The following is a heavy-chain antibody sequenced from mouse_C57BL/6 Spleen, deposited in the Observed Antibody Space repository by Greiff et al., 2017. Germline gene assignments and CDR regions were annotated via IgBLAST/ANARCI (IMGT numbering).Heavy chain of an antibody. V-gene: IGHV1-53*01. CDR3: ARSSDYYGSSWYFDV. D-gene: IGHD1-1*01. CDR1: GYTFTSYW. Sequence: VQLQQPGTELVKPGASVTLSCKASGYTFTSYWMHWVKQRPGQGLEWIGNINPSNGGTNYNEKFKSKATLTVAKSSSTAYMQLSSLTSEDSEVSYCARSSDYYGSSWYFDVWGTGTTVTVSS. J-gene: IGHJ1*03. CDR2: INPSNGGT.